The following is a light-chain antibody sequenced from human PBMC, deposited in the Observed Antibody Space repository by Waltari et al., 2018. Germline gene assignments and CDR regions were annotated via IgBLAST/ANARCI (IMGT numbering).Light chain of an antibody. V-gene: IGKV1-39*01. J-gene: IGKJ4*02. CDR1: QSISTY. CDR2: AAS. Sequence: FQLTQSPSSLSASVGDRVTITCRASQSISTYLSWYQQKPGKAPKLLIYAASRLHSGVPSRFSGSGSGTEFTLNNSSMQPEDFATYYCQQGYSTTPRLTFGGGTKVEI. CDR3: QQGYSTTPRLT.